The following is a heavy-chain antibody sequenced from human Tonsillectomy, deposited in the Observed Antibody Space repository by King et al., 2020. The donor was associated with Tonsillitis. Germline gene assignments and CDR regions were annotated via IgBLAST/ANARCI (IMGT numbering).Heavy chain of an antibody. J-gene: IGHJ6*03. V-gene: IGHV3-23*04. CDR2: ITYSGGAT. Sequence: VQLVESGGGLVQSGGSLRLSCEASGFSFSSYTLSWVRQAPGKGLEWVSAITYSGGATYYADSVKGRFTISRDNSKNTLFLQMDSLRAEDTAVYYCAKVASTVTTSYYYYMDVWGKGTTVTVSS. CDR3: AKVASTVTTSYYYYMDV. D-gene: IGHD4-17*01. CDR1: GFSFSSYT.